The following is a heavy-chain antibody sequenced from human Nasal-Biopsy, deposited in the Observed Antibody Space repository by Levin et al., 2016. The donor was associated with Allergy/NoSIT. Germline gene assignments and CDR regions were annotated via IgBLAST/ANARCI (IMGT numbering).Heavy chain of an antibody. CDR2: IIPIVGTP. D-gene: IGHD4-17*01. Sequence: SVKVSCKASGGIFSTYVFSWVRQAPGQGLQYMGAIIPIVGTPNYAREFQGRVSITADESTNTTYMELSSLNYDDTGVYYCAREGYGDYDAYYFDSWGQGTLVTVSS. J-gene: IGHJ4*02. V-gene: IGHV1-69*13. CDR3: AREGYGDYDAYYFDS. CDR1: GGIFSTYV.